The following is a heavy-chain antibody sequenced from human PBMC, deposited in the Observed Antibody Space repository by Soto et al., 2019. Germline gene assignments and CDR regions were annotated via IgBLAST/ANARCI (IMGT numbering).Heavy chain of an antibody. V-gene: IGHV1-69*08. CDR2: IIPILGIA. CDR3: ARERRNSIN. D-gene: IGHD5-12*01. Sequence: QVQLVQSGAEVKKPGSSVKVSCKASGGTFSSYTISWLRQAPGQGLEWMGRIIPILGIANYAQQFQGRVTITADNSTSTAYMELSSLRSEATAVYYCARERRNSINWGQGPLVTVSS. CDR1: GGTFSSYT. J-gene: IGHJ4*02.